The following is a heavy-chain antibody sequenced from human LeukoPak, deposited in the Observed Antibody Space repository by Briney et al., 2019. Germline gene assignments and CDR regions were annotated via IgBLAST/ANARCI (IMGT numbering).Heavy chain of an antibody. J-gene: IGHJ4*02. Sequence: PSETLSLTCTVSGGSISSYYWSWIRQPPGKGLEWIGYIYYSGSTNYNPSLKSRVTISVDTSKNQFSLKLSSVTAADTAVYYCARGKRYCTNGVCYFDYWGQGTLVTVSS. CDR3: ARGKRYCTNGVCYFDY. CDR1: GGSISSYY. D-gene: IGHD2-8*01. CDR2: IYYSGST. V-gene: IGHV4-59*01.